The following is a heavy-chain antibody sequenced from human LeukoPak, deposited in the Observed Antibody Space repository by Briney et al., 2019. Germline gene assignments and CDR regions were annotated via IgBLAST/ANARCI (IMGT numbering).Heavy chain of an antibody. D-gene: IGHD6-19*01. CDR3: ASGGGSAAIAVAGMNYFDY. Sequence: ASVKVSCKASGGTFSSYAISWVRQAPGQGLEWMGRIIPILGIANYAQKFQGRVTITADKSTSTAYMELSSLRSEDTAVYYCASGGGSAAIAVAGMNYFDYWGQGTLVTVSS. J-gene: IGHJ4*02. CDR1: GGTFSSYA. CDR2: IIPILGIA. V-gene: IGHV1-69*04.